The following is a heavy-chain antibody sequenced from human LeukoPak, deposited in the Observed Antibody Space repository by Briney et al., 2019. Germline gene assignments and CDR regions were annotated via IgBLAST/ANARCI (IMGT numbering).Heavy chain of an antibody. CDR2: INHSGST. Sequence: SETLSLTCTVSGGSISSYYWSWIRQPPGKGLEWIGEINHSGSTNYNPSLKSRVTISVDTSKNQFSLKLSSVTAADTAVYYCARASDDSSGYYSNFDYWGQGTLVTVSS. V-gene: IGHV4-34*01. CDR1: GGSISSYY. D-gene: IGHD3-22*01. CDR3: ARASDDSSGYYSNFDY. J-gene: IGHJ4*02.